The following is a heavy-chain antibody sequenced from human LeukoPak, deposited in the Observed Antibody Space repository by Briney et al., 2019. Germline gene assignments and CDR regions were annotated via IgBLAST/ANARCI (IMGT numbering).Heavy chain of an antibody. D-gene: IGHD6-13*01. CDR2: ISGSGGST. CDR1: GFTFSSYA. CDR3: AKVPDRTRSSWFNYYYYGMDV. Sequence: PGGSLRLSCAASGFTFSSYAMSWVRQAPGKGLEWVSAISGSGGSTYYADSVKGRFTISRDNSKNTLYLQMNSLRAEDTAVYYCAKVPDRTRSSWFNYYYYGMDVWGQGTTVAVSS. J-gene: IGHJ6*02. V-gene: IGHV3-23*01.